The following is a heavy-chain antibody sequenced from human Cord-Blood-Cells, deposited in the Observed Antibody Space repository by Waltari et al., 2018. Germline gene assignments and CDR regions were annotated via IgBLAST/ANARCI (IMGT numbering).Heavy chain of an antibody. CDR2: INHSGST. CDR3: ARHGAGYCSSTSCYENWFDP. V-gene: IGHV4-34*01. D-gene: IGHD2-2*01. CDR1: GGSFSGYY. J-gene: IGHJ5*02. Sequence: QVQLQQWGAGLLKPSETLSLTCAVYGGSFSGYYWSWIRQPPGKGLEWIGEINHSGSTNYNPSLRRRVTIAVDTSKNQFSLKLSSVTAADTAVYYWARHGAGYCSSTSCYENWFDPWGQGTLVTVSS.